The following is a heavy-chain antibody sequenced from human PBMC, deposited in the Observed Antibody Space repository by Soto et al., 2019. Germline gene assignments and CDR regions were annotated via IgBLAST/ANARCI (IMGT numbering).Heavy chain of an antibody. V-gene: IGHV1-3*05. D-gene: IGHD1-26*01. J-gene: IGHJ4*02. CDR1: GYTFTSYA. CDR3: ARAGVGATPNDY. CDR2: INAGNGNT. Sequence: QVQLVQSGAEEKKPGASVKVSCKASGYTFTSYAMHWVRQAPGQRLKWMGWINAGNGNTKYSQKFQGRVTITRDTSASTAYMELSSLRSEDTAVYYCARAGVGATPNDYWGQGTLVTVSS.